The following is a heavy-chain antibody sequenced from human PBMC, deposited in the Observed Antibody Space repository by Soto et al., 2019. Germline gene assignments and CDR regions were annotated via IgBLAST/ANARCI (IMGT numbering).Heavy chain of an antibody. J-gene: IGHJ6*03. CDR2: IYPGDSDT. Sequence: SSKGSGYRCISYWIGWVRQMPGKGLEWMGIIYPGDSDTRYSPSFQGQVTISADKSISTAYLQWSSLKASDTAMYYCARQVSYMDVWGKGTTVTVSS. CDR3: ARQVSYMDV. D-gene: IGHD1-20*01. V-gene: IGHV5-51*01. CDR1: GYRCISYW.